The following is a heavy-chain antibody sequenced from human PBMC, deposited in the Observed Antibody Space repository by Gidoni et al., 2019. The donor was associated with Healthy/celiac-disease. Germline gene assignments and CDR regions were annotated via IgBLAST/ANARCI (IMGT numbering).Heavy chain of an antibody. V-gene: IGHV3-30-3*01. CDR1: VFTFSSYS. J-gene: IGHJ4*02. CDR2: ISYDGSNK. CDR3: AVEYYYDTTRLDY. Sequence: QVQLVESGGGVVQPGRSLSLPCAASVFTFSSYSMHWVRQAPGKGLEWVAVISYDGSNKDYADAVKGRFTISRDNSKNTLYLQMNSLRAEDTAVYYCAVEYYYDTTRLDYWGQGTLVTVSS. D-gene: IGHD3-22*01.